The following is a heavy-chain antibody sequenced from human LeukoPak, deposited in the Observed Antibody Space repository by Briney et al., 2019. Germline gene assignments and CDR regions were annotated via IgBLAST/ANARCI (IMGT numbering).Heavy chain of an antibody. CDR3: ATEALRGSSGWTFDY. CDR1: GYTFTDFY. D-gene: IGHD6-19*01. CDR2: FDPEDGET. V-gene: IGHV1-24*01. J-gene: IGHJ4*02. Sequence: ASVKVSCKASGYTFTDFYMHWVRQAPGKGLEWMGGFDPEDGETIYAQKFQGRVTMTEDTSTDTAYMELSSLRSEDTAVYYCATEALRGSSGWTFDYWGQGTLVTVSS.